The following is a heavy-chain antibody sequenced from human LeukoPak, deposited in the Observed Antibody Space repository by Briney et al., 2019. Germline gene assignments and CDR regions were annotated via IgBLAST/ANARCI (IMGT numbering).Heavy chain of an antibody. J-gene: IGHJ5*02. V-gene: IGHV3-48*04. CDR2: ISSGGSAI. CDR3: ARAYCSSTSCYDSWFDP. CDR1: GFTFSSYS. D-gene: IGHD2-2*01. Sequence: GGSLRLSCAASGFTFSSYSMNWVRQAPGKGLKWVSYISSGGSAIYHADSVKGRFTISRDNARSSLDLQMNSLRAEDTAVYYCARAYCSSTSCYDSWFDPWGQGTLVTVSS.